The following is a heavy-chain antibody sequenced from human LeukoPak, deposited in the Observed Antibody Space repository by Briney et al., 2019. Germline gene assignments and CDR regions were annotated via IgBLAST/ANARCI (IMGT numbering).Heavy chain of an antibody. J-gene: IGHJ6*04. CDR1: GFTFSSYA. Sequence: GGSLRLSCAGSGFTFSSYAIHWVRQAPGKGLEYVSTISSKGDNIFYANSVKGRFTISRDNTKNTVYLQMGSLRAEDMAVYYCGRVRISAARGYMDVWGKGTTVTVSS. CDR3: GRVRISAARGYMDV. CDR2: ISSKGDNI. V-gene: IGHV3-64*01. D-gene: IGHD6-13*01.